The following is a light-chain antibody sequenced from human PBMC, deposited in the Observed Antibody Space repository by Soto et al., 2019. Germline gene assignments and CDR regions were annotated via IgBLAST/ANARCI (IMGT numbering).Light chain of an antibody. Sequence: DFQMTQSPSTLSASVGDRVTITCRASQNINNWVAWYQQKPGKAPKFLIYDASTLQRGVSSRFSDSGFGTEFSLTINSLQPDDSGSYYCQHTRTFGQGTKVDIK. CDR2: DAS. J-gene: IGKJ1*01. V-gene: IGKV1-5*01. CDR3: QHTRT. CDR1: QNINNW.